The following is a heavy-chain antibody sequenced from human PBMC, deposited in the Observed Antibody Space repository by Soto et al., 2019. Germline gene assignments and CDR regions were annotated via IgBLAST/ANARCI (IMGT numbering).Heavy chain of an antibody. J-gene: IGHJ6*02. V-gene: IGHV2-5*02. CDR1: GFSLNTGGVG. CDR2: IYWDDDE. D-gene: IGHD3-10*01. CDR3: VRNWRYYGGDYYYGMDA. Sequence: ITLKESGPTLVKPTQTLTLTCTFSGFSLNTGGVGVGWVRQPRGKAMEWLALIYWDDDERYRPSLRSRLNITKDTINNQVXXXMTNMDXXXTATXXCVRNWRYYGGDYYYGMDAWGQGTTVTVSS.